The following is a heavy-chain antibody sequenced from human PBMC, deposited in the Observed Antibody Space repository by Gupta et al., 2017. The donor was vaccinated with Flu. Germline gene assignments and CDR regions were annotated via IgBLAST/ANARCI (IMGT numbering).Heavy chain of an antibody. V-gene: IGHV3-23*01. J-gene: IGHJ4*02. CDR2: ISDGFTTT. CDR3: AKSCGGSCYSDY. CDR1: GFTFSNYA. D-gene: IGHD2-15*01. Sequence: EVQLLEAGGGFVQPGGSLRLSCAGSGFTFSNYAMSWVRQAPGTGLEGVSAISDGFTTTYYADSVKGRFTISRDNSKNTLYLEMNSLRAEDTAVYDCAKSCGGSCYSDYWGQGTLVTVSS.